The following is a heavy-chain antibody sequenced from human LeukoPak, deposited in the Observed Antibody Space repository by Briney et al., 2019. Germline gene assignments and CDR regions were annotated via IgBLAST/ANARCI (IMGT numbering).Heavy chain of an antibody. CDR1: GFTFSDYY. J-gene: IGHJ6*02. D-gene: IGHD5-18*01. CDR2: ISSSGSTI. V-gene: IGHV3-11*01. CDR3: ARGLPGHSYGYNAAYYYGMDV. Sequence: PGGSLRLSCAASGFTFSDYYMSWIRQAPGKGLEWVSYISSSGSTIYYADSVKGRFTISRDNAKNSLYLQMNSLRAEDTAVYYCARGLPGHSYGYNAAYYYGMDVWGQGTTVTVSS.